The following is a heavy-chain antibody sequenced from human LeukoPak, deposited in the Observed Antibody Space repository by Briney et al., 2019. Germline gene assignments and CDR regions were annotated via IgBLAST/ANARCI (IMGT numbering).Heavy chain of an antibody. CDR3: AREDERQGFDY. D-gene: IGHD5-24*01. V-gene: IGHV3-30-3*01. CDR1: GFTFSSYA. Sequence: GGSLRLSCAASGFTFSSYAMHWVRQAPGKGLEWVAVISYDGSNKYYADSVKGRFSISRDNSKNTLYLQMNSLRAEDTAVYYCAREDERQGFDYWGQGTLVTVSS. CDR2: ISYDGSNK. J-gene: IGHJ4*02.